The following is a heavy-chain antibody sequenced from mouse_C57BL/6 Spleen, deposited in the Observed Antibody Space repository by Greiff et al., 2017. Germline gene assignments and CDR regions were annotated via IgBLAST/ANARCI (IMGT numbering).Heavy chain of an antibody. Sequence: VQLQQSGAELARPGASVKLSCKASGYTFTSYGISWVKQRTGQGLEWIGEIYPRSGNTYYNEKFKGKATLTADKSSSTAYMELRSLTSGDSAVAFCARGRGSSFCWYFDVWGTGTMVTVAS. D-gene: IGHD1-1*01. J-gene: IGHJ1*03. CDR1: GYTFTSYG. V-gene: IGHV1-81*01. CDR3: ARGRGSSFCWYFDV. CDR2: IYPRSGNT.